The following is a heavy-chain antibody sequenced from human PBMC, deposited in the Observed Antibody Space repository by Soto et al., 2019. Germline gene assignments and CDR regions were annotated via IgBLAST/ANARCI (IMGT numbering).Heavy chain of an antibody. CDR3: AVHYGDYLLDY. V-gene: IGHV3-30-3*01. CDR1: GFTFSSSA. CDR2: ISYDGSNK. Sequence: PGGSLRLSCAASGFTFSSSAMHWVRQAPGKGLECVAIISYDGSNKYYADSVKGRFTISRDNSKNTLHLQMNSLRTEDTAVYYCAVHYGDYLLDYWGQGTLVTVSS. D-gene: IGHD4-17*01. J-gene: IGHJ4*02.